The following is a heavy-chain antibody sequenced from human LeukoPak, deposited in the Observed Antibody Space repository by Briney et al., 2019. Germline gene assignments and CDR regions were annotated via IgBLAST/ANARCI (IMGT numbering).Heavy chain of an antibody. Sequence: PSETLSLTCTVAVGSISSGGYYWSWIRQPPGKGLEWIAYISAAGTTFYNPSLKSRVTISLDRSKNQFSLNLTSITAADTAVYYCAGQNVPTPHDYWGQGTHVTVSS. CDR1: VGSISSGGYY. CDR3: AGQNVPTPHDY. CDR2: ISAAGTT. V-gene: IGHV4-30-2*01. D-gene: IGHD2-2*01. J-gene: IGHJ4*02.